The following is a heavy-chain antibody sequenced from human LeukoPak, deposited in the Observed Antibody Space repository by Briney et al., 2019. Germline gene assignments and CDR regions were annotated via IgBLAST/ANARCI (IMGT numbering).Heavy chain of an antibody. CDR3: ARGYCSGGSCYSYYYYNYMDV. J-gene: IGHJ6*03. V-gene: IGHV4-59*01. Sequence: SETLSLTCTVSGGSISSYYCTWIRQPPGKGLEWIGYINYSGSTNYNPSLKSRVTISEDTSKNQFSLKLSSVTAADTAVYYCARGYCSGGSCYSYYYYNYMDVWGKGTTVTVSS. D-gene: IGHD2-15*01. CDR2: INYSGST. CDR1: GGSISSYY.